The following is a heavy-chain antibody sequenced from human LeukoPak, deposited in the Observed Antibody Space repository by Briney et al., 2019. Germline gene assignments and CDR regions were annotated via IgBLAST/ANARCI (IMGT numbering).Heavy chain of an antibody. CDR2: INPNSGGT. Sequence: ASVKVSCKASGHTFTSYYMHWVRQAPGQGLEWMGWINPNSGGTNYAQKFQGRVTMTRDTSISTAYMELSRLRSDDTAVYYCARQRDGDYGDPFDHWGQGTLVTVSS. CDR1: GHTFTSYY. D-gene: IGHD4-17*01. CDR3: ARQRDGDYGDPFDH. J-gene: IGHJ4*02. V-gene: IGHV1-2*02.